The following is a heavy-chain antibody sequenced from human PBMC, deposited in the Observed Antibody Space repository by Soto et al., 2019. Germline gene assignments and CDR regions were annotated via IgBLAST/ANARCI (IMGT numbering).Heavy chain of an antibody. CDR1: GASITTGNYY. CDR3: ARRYGWLYFDY. V-gene: IGHV4-39*01. CDR2: SSYTGNT. D-gene: IGHD6-19*01. Sequence: PSETLSLTCTVSGASITTGNYYWGWIRQPPGKGLQWIGSSSYTGNTYFNPSLRSRVTISVDTSKNQFSLRLISVTAADTALYYCARRYGWLYFDYWGQGSLVTVSS. J-gene: IGHJ4*02.